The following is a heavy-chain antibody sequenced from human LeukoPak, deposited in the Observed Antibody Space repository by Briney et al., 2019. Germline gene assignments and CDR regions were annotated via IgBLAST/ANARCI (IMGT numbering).Heavy chain of an antibody. D-gene: IGHD1-26*01. Sequence: ASETLSLTCTVSGGSISSGSYYWSWIRQPAGKGLAWIGRIYTSGSTNYNPSLKSRVTISVDTSKNQFSLKLSSVTAADTAVYYCARSPIVGATHFDYWGQGTLVTVSS. CDR2: IYTSGST. CDR3: ARSPIVGATHFDY. CDR1: GGSISSGSYY. J-gene: IGHJ4*02. V-gene: IGHV4-61*02.